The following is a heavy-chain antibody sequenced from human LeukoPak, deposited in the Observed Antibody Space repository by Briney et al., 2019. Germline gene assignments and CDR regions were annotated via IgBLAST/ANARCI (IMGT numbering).Heavy chain of an antibody. Sequence: GGSLRLSCAASGFTFNNYAVSWVRQAPGKGLEWVSLISGTGVTYYAGSVKGRFTTSRDDSKNTLYLQMNSLRAEDTAVYYRASPRRGPGADYWGQGTLVTVSS. V-gene: IGHV3-23*01. CDR3: ASPRRGPGADY. J-gene: IGHJ4*02. CDR1: GFTFNNYA. D-gene: IGHD3-10*01. CDR2: ISGTGVT.